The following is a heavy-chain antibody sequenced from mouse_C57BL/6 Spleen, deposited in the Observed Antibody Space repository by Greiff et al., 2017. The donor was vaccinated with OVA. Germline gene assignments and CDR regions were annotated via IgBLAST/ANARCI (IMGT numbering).Heavy chain of an antibody. CDR2: IYPGDGDT. J-gene: IGHJ4*01. CDR1: GYAFSSSW. CDR3: ARDALLGAMDY. V-gene: IGHV1-82*01. Sequence: VQLQQSGPELVKPGASVKISCKASGYAFSSSWMNWVKQRPGKGLEWIGRIYPGDGDTNYNGKFKGKATLTADKSSSTAYMQLSSLTSEDSAVYFCARDALLGAMDYWGQGTSVTVSS.